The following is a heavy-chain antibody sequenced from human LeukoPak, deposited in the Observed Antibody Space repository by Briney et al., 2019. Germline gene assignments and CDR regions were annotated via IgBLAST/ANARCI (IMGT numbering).Heavy chain of an antibody. CDR2: ISSSSSYI. CDR1: GFTFSSYS. Sequence: GGSLRLSCAASGFTFSSYSMNWVRQAPGKGLEWVSSISSSSSYIYYADSVKGRFTISRDNAKNSLYLQMNSLRAEDTAVYYCARDFVTIVGVPAAIAVAGAAFDIWGQGTMVTVSS. CDR3: ARDFVTIVGVPAAIAVAGAAFDI. J-gene: IGHJ3*02. V-gene: IGHV3-21*01. D-gene: IGHD2-2*02.